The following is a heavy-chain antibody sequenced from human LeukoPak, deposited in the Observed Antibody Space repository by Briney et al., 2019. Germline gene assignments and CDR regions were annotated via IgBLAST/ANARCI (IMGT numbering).Heavy chain of an antibody. V-gene: IGHV4-59*12. D-gene: IGHD3-22*01. CDR3: AVRINYYDSSPIGY. Sequence: SETLSLTCTVSGGSISSYYWSWIRQPPGKGLEWIGYIYYSGSTNYNPSLKSRVTISVDTSKNQFSLKLSSVTAADTAVYYCAVRINYYDSSPIGYWGQGTLVTVSS. CDR2: IYYSGST. CDR1: GGSISSYY. J-gene: IGHJ4*02.